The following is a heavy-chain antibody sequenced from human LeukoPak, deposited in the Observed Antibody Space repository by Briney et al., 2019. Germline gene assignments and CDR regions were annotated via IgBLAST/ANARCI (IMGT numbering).Heavy chain of an antibody. J-gene: IGHJ5*02. V-gene: IGHV1-18*01. D-gene: IGHD6-13*01. Sequence: ASVKVSCKASGYTFTSYGISWVRQAPGQGLEWMGWISAYNGNTNYAQKLQGRVTMTTDTSTSTACMELRSLRSDDTAVYYCAREDSSSSLFDPWGQGTLVTVSS. CDR3: AREDSSSSLFDP. CDR1: GYTFTSYG. CDR2: ISAYNGNT.